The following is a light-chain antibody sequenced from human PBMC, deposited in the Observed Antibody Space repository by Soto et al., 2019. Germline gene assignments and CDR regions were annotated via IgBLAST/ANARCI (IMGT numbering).Light chain of an antibody. CDR3: QQANSFPLT. CDR2: SAT. J-gene: IGKJ3*01. Sequence: DIQMTQLPSSMSASVGDRVTISCRASQGISRWLAWYHQKPGKAPNILIYSATTLHSGVPSRFSGSGSCTDFTLTSSRLKPEDFGNYYCQQANSFPLTFGPGTKVDMK. CDR1: QGISRW. V-gene: IGKV1-12*01.